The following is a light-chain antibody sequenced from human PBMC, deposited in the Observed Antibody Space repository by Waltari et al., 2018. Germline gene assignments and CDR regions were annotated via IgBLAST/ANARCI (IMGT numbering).Light chain of an antibody. Sequence: DLQTTQSPSTLSASVGDRVTITFRASQSISNWFAWNQQNPWKAPKLLIYKASTLESGVPSRFRGMGSDRDVTLTISTLQPDDVATYGCQQYYSYSLLTFRGGAKVEIK. V-gene: IGKV1-5*03. CDR1: QSISNW. J-gene: IGKJ4*01. CDR3: QQYYSYSLLT. CDR2: KAS.